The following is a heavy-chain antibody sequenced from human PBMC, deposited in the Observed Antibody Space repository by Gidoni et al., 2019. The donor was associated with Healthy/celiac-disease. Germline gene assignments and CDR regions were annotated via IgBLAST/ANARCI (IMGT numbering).Heavy chain of an antibody. Sequence: QVQLVESGGGVVQPGRSLRLSCAASGFTFSSYGMHWVRQAPGKGLEWVAVIWYDGSNKYYVDSVKGRFTISRDNSKNTLYLQMNSLRAEDTAVYYCAKEDCDILTGYYSHYFDYWGQGTLVTVSS. D-gene: IGHD3-9*01. CDR3: AKEDCDILTGYYSHYFDY. V-gene: IGHV3-33*06. CDR1: GFTFSSYG. CDR2: IWYDGSNK. J-gene: IGHJ4*02.